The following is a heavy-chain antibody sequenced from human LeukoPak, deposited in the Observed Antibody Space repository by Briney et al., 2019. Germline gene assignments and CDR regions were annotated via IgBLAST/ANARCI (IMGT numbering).Heavy chain of an antibody. J-gene: IGHJ4*02. Sequence: PSETLSLTCTVSGGSISSRSYYWGWIRQPPGKGLEWIGKISDSGSTYYSPSLRSRVTISIDMSKNQFSLKLSSVTATDTAVYYCARGRYSGDYTDYWGQGTLVTVSS. CDR1: GGSISSRSYY. CDR2: ISDSGST. D-gene: IGHD4-17*01. CDR3: ARGRYSGDYTDY. V-gene: IGHV4-39*01.